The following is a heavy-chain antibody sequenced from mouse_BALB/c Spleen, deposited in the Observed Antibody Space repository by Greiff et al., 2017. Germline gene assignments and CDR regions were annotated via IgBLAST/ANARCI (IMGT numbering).Heavy chain of an antibody. Sequence: QVQLKESGPGLVQPSQSLSITCTVSGFSLTSYGVHWVRQSPGKGLEWLGVIWSGGSTDYNAAFISRLSISKDNSKSQVFFKMNSLQANDTAIYYCARGGGLRRVYYAMDYWGQGTSVTVSS. V-gene: IGHV2-2*02. CDR1: GFSLTSYG. CDR2: IWSGGST. D-gene: IGHD2-4*01. CDR3: ARGGGLRRVYYAMDY. J-gene: IGHJ4*01.